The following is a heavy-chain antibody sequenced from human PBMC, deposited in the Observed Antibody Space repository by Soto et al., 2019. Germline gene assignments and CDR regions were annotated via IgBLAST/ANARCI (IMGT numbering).Heavy chain of an antibody. D-gene: IGHD2-15*01. J-gene: IGHJ4*02. CDR1: GGSINSGGYC. Sequence: QVQLQESGPGLVKPSQTLSLPCTVPGGSINSGGYCWSWIRQHPGKGLDWIGCISYGGSTSYNPSLKSRVTISVDTSKNQFSLKLTSVTAADTAVYYCSREILVWGQGALITVSS. CDR3: SREILV. V-gene: IGHV4-31*03. CDR2: ISYGGST.